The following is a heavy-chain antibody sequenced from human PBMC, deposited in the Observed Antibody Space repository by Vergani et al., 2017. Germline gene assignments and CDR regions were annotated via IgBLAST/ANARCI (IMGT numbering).Heavy chain of an antibody. D-gene: IGHD3-3*01. CDR1: GFTFSSYA. J-gene: IGHJ4*02. V-gene: IGHV3-23*01. CDR3: AKDLSFFRGGTDY. Sequence: EVQLLESGGGLVQPGGSLRLSCAASGFTFSSYAMSWVRQAPGKGLEWVAAISGSGGSTYYADSVKGRFTISRDNSKNTLYLQMNSLRAEDTAVYYCAKDLSFFRGGTDYWGQGTLVTVSS. CDR2: ISGSGGST.